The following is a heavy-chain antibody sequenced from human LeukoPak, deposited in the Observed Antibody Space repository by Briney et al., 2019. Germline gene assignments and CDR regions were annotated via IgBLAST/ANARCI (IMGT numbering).Heavy chain of an antibody. Sequence: GASVKVSCKVSGYTLTELSMHWVRQAPGKGLEWVGIINLNAVTTRYAQKFQGRITVTRDTSTSTVYMELSSLRSEDTAVYFCAREGAAEAKNFDYWGQGTLVIVSS. CDR2: INLNAVTT. CDR3: AREGAAEAKNFDY. V-gene: IGHV1-46*01. J-gene: IGHJ4*02. D-gene: IGHD6-25*01. CDR1: GYTLTELS.